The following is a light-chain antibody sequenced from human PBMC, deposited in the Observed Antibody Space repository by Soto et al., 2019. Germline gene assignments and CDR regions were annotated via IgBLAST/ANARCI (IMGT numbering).Light chain of an antibody. J-gene: IGLJ3*02. CDR1: SGHSSHI. CDR3: ETWDSNIGV. Sequence: QPVLTQSSSASASLGSSVKLTCTLNSGHSSHIIAWHQQQPGKAPRYLMKLEGSGNYNKGSGVPDRFSGSSSGADRYLTISNLQSEDEADYYCETWDSNIGVFGEGTKVTVL. V-gene: IGLV4-60*03. CDR2: LEGSGNY.